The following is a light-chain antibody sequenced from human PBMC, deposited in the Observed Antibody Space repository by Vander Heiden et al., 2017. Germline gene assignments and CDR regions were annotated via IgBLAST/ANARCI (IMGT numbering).Light chain of an antibody. V-gene: IGKV1-39*01. CDR3: QQRDSSLYP. Sequence: DIQMTQSPSSLSASVGDRVTITCRASQSIITYLNWYRQKPGKAPKLLIYGASKLQSWVPSRFSGSGSGTDFTLTISRRQPEDFATYYCQQRDSSLYPFGQGTKLEIK. J-gene: IGKJ2*01. CDR1: QSIITY. CDR2: GAS.